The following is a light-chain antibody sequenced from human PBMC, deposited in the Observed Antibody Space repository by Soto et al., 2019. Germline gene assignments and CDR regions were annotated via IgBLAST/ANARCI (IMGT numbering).Light chain of an antibody. J-gene: IGKJ5*01. CDR2: GAS. CDR3: QQYGNSPIT. Sequence: IVMTQSPATLSVSPGERATLSCRASQSVTSSYLAWYQQKPGQTPRLFIYGASSRATGIPDRFSGSGSGTDFTLTINRLEPEDFAVYYCQQYGNSPITFGQGTRLEIK. V-gene: IGKV3-20*01. CDR1: QSVTSSY.